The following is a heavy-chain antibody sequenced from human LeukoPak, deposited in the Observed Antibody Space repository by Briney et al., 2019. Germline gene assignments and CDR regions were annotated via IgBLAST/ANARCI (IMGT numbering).Heavy chain of an antibody. D-gene: IGHD5-18*01. CDR1: GGTFSRYA. Sequence: SVKVSCKASGGTFSRYAINWVRQAPGQGLEWMGGIIPIFATPNYAQKFQGRVTITAGESTSTAYMELSSLRSEDTAVYYCARKTNTAMANYYYGMDVWGQGTAVTVSS. CDR3: ARKTNTAMANYYYGMDV. J-gene: IGHJ6*02. V-gene: IGHV1-69*13. CDR2: IIPIFATP.